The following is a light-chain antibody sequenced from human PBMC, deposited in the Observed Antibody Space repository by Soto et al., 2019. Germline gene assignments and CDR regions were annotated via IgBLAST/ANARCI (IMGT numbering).Light chain of an antibody. V-gene: IGKV3-11*01. CDR2: DVS. J-gene: IGKJ1*01. CDR3: QPRRNWPRT. Sequence: EKGLAQSAATLSLSPGKRATLSCRASQNISSYLIWYQQKPGQAPRLLIYDVSNRATGIPARFSGSGSGTDFTLTISSLEPEDFAVYYCQPRRNWPRTFGHGTKVDIK. CDR1: QNISSY.